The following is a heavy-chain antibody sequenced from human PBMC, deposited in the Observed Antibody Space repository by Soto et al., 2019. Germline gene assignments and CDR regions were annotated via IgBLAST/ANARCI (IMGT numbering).Heavy chain of an antibody. J-gene: IGHJ4*02. CDR3: ARERYSSGWFSGDY. Sequence: EVQLVESGGGLVQPGGSLGHSCAASGFTFSSYWMSWVRQAPGKGLEWVASIKQDGSEKYYVDSVKGRFTISRDYAKNSLYLQMNSLRAEDTALYYCARERYSSGWFSGDYWGQGTLVTVSS. D-gene: IGHD6-19*01. V-gene: IGHV3-7*05. CDR1: GFTFSSYW. CDR2: IKQDGSEK.